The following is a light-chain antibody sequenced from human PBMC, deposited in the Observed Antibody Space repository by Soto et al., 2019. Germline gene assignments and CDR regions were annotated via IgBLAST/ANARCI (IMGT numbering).Light chain of an antibody. CDR1: QGVSRK. Sequence: EIVMTQSPATLSVAPGERVTFSCRASQGVSRKLAWYQHKPGQAPRLLISGASTGATGIPARFSGSGSGTEFTLTISSLQSEDCAVYYCQQYNNWPITFGQGTRLEIK. V-gene: IGKV3-15*01. CDR2: GAS. CDR3: QQYNNWPIT. J-gene: IGKJ5*01.